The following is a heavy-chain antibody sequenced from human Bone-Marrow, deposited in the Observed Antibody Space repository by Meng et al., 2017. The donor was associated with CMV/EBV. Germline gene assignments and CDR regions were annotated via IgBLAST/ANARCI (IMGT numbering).Heavy chain of an antibody. CDR1: GFAVTSNR. V-gene: IGHV3-66*02. D-gene: IGHD3-9*01. J-gene: IGHJ3*01. CDR2: LYSDGNT. CDR3: ARAESYDVLTDYYDAFDV. Sequence: GGSLRLSCAVAGFAVTSNRMSWVRRAPGKGLEWVSSLYSDGNTYYADFAKGRFTISTDSNTFHLQMNSLGAEDAAVYYCARAESYDVLTDYYDAFDVWGQGTMVTVSS.